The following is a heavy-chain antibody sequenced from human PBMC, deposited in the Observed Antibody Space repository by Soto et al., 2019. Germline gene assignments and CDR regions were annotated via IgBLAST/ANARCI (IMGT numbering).Heavy chain of an antibody. J-gene: IGHJ6*02. CDR3: AREGLGEAMDV. D-gene: IGHD3-16*01. Sequence: EYLKISGDGSGYSFANYWIAWVRQMPGKGLESMGIIYPGDSDTRYSPSFQGQVTISVDKSISTASLQWSSLRASDTAMYYCAREGLGEAMDVWGQWTTVTVSS. CDR2: IYPGDSDT. CDR1: GYSFANYW. V-gene: IGHV5-51*01.